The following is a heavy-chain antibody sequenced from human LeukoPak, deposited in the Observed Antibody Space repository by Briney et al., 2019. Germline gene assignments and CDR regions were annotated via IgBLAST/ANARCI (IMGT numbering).Heavy chain of an antibody. J-gene: IGHJ4*02. Sequence: GGSLRLFCAACGFTFNNYAMNWVRQAPGKGLEWVSLINAGGGVTHYADSVKGRFTVSRDNSKNAMYLQMSSLTAEDTAVYYCARDVGGYNPFDYWGQGTLVTVSS. D-gene: IGHD5-24*01. CDR2: INAGGGVT. CDR1: GFTFNNYA. V-gene: IGHV3-23*01. CDR3: ARDVGGYNPFDY.